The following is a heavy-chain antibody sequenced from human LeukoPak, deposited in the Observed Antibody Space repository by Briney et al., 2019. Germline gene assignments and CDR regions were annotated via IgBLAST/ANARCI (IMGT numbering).Heavy chain of an antibody. CDR1: NVSISNYY. J-gene: IGHJ4*02. V-gene: IGHV4-59*08. D-gene: IGHD4-23*01. Sequence: SETLSLTFTGSNVSISNYYWSWIRQTTWKGLEWIGFIYYSGSTNYNPSLKSRVTMSVDTSKNQFSLKLSSVTASDTAVYYCARRGAVYGGNDFDYWGQGTLVTVSS. CDR2: IYYSGST. CDR3: ARRGAVYGGNDFDY.